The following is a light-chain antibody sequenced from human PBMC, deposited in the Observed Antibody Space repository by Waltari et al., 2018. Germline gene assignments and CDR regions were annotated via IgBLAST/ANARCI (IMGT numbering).Light chain of an antibody. Sequence: SYELTQPPSVSVSPGQTARITCSGDALPKQYAYWYQQKPGQAPVLVIYKDSERPSGIPGRVSGSSSGTTGTLTISGVQAEDEADYYCQSADSSGTYYVFGTGTKVTVL. CDR1: ALPKQY. CDR2: KDS. V-gene: IGLV3-25*03. CDR3: QSADSSGTYYV. J-gene: IGLJ1*01.